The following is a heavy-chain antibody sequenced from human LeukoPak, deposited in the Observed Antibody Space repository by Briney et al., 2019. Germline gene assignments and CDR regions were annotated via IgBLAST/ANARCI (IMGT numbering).Heavy chain of an antibody. CDR2: INAGNGNT. CDR3: ATLRDIVVVATTPTDV. J-gene: IGHJ6*04. V-gene: IGHV1-3*01. D-gene: IGHD2-2*01. Sequence: ASVKVSCKASGYTFTSYAMHWVRQAPGQRLEWMGWINAGNGNTKYSQKFQGRVTITRDTSASTAYMELSSLRSEDTAVYYCATLRDIVVVATTPTDVWGKGTTVIVSS. CDR1: GYTFTSYA.